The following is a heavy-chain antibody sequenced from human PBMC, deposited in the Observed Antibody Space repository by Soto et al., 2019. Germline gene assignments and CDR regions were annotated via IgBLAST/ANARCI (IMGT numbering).Heavy chain of an antibody. J-gene: IGHJ4*02. CDR2: IYHIGNT. D-gene: IGHD3-10*01. Sequence: SETLSLTCTVSGGSVTNGINYWNWIRQPPGRGLEWIGYIYHIGNTNYNPSLKGRVTISIDTSRNQVSLNLNSVTAADTGVYYCARETYSDSRALNIHFDLWGQGTLVTVSS. V-gene: IGHV4-61*01. CDR3: ARETYSDSRALNIHFDL. CDR1: GGSVTNGINY.